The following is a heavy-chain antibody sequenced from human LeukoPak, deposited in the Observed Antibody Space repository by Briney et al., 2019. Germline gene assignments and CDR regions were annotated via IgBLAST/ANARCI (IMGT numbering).Heavy chain of an antibody. D-gene: IGHD2-2*01. Sequence: PSETLSLTCTVSGGSVSSYYWSWIRRPPGRGLEWIAYLSHSGSSDSNPSLTSRVTTLVDTSKNQFSLKLTSVTAADMAVYYCARARYANAWYAFDIWGHGTMVTVSS. J-gene: IGHJ3*02. CDR1: GGSVSSYY. CDR2: LSHSGSS. CDR3: ARARYANAWYAFDI. V-gene: IGHV4-59*02.